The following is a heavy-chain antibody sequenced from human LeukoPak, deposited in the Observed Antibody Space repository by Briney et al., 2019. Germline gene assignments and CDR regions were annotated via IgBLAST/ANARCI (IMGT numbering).Heavy chain of an antibody. D-gene: IGHD6-25*01. CDR3: ARDRRGGDAFDI. Sequence: GASVKVSCKASGYTFTSYGISWVRQAPGQGLEWMGGIIPIPGIANYAQKFQGRVTITADKSTSTDYMELSSLRSEDTAVYYCARDRRGGDAFDIWGQGTMVTVSS. V-gene: IGHV1-69*10. CDR2: IIPIPGIA. J-gene: IGHJ3*02. CDR1: GYTFTSYG.